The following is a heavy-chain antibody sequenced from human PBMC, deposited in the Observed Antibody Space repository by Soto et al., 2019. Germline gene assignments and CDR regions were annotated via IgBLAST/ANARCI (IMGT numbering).Heavy chain of an antibody. V-gene: IGHV4-59*01. CDR3: ARDYGGILDY. J-gene: IGHJ4*02. CDR1: GGSISSYY. D-gene: IGHD4-17*01. Sequence: SETRSLTWTVSGGSISSYYWSWIRQPPGKGLEWIGYIYYSGSTNYNPSLKSRVTISVDTSKNQFSLKLSSVTAADTAVYYCARDYGGILDYWGQGTLVTVSS. CDR2: IYYSGST.